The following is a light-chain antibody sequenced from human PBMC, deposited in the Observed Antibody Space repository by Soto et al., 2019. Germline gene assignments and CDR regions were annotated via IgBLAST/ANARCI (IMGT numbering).Light chain of an antibody. CDR2: GAS. V-gene: IGKV3-20*01. CDR1: QSVSSSY. CDR3: QQYGSSRIT. J-gene: IGKJ5*01. Sequence: QYPGTLSLSPWERATLSCRSSQSVSSSYLAWYQQKPGQAPRLLIYGASSRATGIPDRFSGSGSGTDFTLTISRLEPEDFAVYYCQQYGSSRITFGHGTRLEIK.